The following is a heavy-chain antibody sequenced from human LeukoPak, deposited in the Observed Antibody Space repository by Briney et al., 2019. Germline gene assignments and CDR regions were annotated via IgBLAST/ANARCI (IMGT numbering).Heavy chain of an antibody. D-gene: IGHD3-22*01. CDR2: IYSGGST. V-gene: IGHV3-53*01. CDR3: ARYRNYYDSSGYYPFDY. J-gene: IGHJ4*02. Sequence: GGSLRLACAASGFTVSSNYLSWVRQAPGRGLEWVLIIYSGGSTYYADSVKGRFTISRDNSKNTLYLQMNSLRAEDTAVYYCARYRNYYDSSGYYPFDYWGQGSLVTVSS. CDR1: GFTVSSNY.